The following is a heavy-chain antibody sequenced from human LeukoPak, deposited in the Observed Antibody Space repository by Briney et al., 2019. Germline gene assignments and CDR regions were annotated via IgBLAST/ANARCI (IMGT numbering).Heavy chain of an antibody. D-gene: IGHD6-13*01. CDR2: VDGGGGGT. V-gene: IGHV3-23*01. J-gene: IGHJ4*02. Sequence: GGSLRLSCAASGFTFSSYATTWVRQAPGRGLEWVSSVDGGGGGTYYADSVKGRFTISRDNSKDTLYLQMNGLRAEDTAVYFCAKQSAGSAAWYSLHYDFWGQGTLVTVSS. CDR1: GFTFSSYA. CDR3: AKQSAGSAAWYSLHYDF.